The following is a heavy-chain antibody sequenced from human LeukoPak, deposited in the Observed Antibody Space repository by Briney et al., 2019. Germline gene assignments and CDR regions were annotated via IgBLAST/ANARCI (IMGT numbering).Heavy chain of an antibody. CDR3: ARDRLVVVPADFYYYYGMDV. D-gene: IGHD2-2*01. Sequence: SETLSLTCAVYGGSFSGYYWSWIRQPPGRGLEWIGEINHSGSTNYNPSLKSRVTISVDTSKKQFSLKLSSVTAADTAVYYCARDRLVVVPADFYYYYGMDVWGQGPTVSVSS. CDR1: GGSFSGYY. J-gene: IGHJ6*02. V-gene: IGHV4-34*01. CDR2: INHSGST.